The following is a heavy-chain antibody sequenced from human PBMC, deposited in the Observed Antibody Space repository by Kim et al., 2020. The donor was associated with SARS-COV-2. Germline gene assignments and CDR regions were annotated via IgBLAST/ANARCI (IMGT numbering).Heavy chain of an antibody. Sequence: GGSLRLSCAASGFTFSTFAIHWVRQAPGKGLEWVALISYDGTNKYYADSLKGRFTISRDNSKNTLFLQMNTLRAEDTAIYYCERERGGYYASGSDGGMDVWGQGTTVTVSS. J-gene: IGHJ6*02. CDR2: ISYDGTNK. V-gene: IGHV3-30*04. CDR3: ERERGGYYASGSDGGMDV. D-gene: IGHD3-10*01. CDR1: GFTFSTFA.